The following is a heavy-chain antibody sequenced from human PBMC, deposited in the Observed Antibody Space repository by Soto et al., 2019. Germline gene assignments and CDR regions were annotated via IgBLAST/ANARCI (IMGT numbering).Heavy chain of an antibody. CDR1: GGSISTYY. CDR2: IYYSGST. V-gene: IGHV4-39*01. D-gene: IGHD6-19*01. Sequence: PSETMSLTWTVSGGSISTYYGGWIRQPPGKGLEWIGSIYYSGSTYYNPSLKSRVTISVDTSKNQFSLKLSSVTAADTAVYYCARGLGSGWYKAGDYRGQGTLVTVSS. J-gene: IGHJ4*02. CDR3: ARGLGSGWYKAGDY.